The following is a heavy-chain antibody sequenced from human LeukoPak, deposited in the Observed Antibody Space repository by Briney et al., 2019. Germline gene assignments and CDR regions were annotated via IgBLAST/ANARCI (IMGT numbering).Heavy chain of an antibody. J-gene: IGHJ4*02. D-gene: IGHD3-10*01. Sequence: GGSLRLSCAASGFTFSSYSMNWVRQAPGKGLEWVSYISSSSSSTIYYADSVKGRFTISRDNAKNSLYLQMNSLRAEDTAVYYCAGAEFGELWPLDYWGQGTLVTVSS. CDR3: AGAEFGELWPLDY. CDR1: GFTFSSYS. CDR2: ISSSSSSTI. V-gene: IGHV3-48*01.